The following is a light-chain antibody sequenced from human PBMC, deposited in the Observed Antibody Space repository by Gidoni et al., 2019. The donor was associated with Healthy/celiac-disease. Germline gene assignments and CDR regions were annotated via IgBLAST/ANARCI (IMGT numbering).Light chain of an antibody. CDR2: GAS. CDR1: QSVSRT. V-gene: IGKV3-15*01. Sequence: EILMTQPPATLSVSPGERVTLSCRASQSVSRTVAWYQQKPGQAHMLLIYGASTRATGNPARFSGSESGTEFTLTISSLQSEDFAVYYCQQYNNWPPYTFGQGTKLEIK. CDR3: QQYNNWPPYT. J-gene: IGKJ2*01.